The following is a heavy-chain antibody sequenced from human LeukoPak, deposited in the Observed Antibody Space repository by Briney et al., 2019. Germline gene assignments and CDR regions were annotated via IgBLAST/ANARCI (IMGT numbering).Heavy chain of an antibody. CDR1: GFTFSSYS. D-gene: IGHD6-13*01. Sequence: ESGGSLRLSCAASGFTFSSYSMNRVRQAPGKGLEWVSSISSSSSYIYYADSVKGRFTISRDNAKNSLYLQMNSLRAEDTAVYYCARDLYRGVAAAAPRYWGQGTLVTVSS. J-gene: IGHJ4*02. CDR3: ARDLYRGVAAAAPRY. V-gene: IGHV3-21*01. CDR2: ISSSSSYI.